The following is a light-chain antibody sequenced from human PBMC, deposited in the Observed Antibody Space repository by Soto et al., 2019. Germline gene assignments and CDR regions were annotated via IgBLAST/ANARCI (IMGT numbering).Light chain of an antibody. CDR1: QSITNNF. CDR2: DAS. CDR3: QQFDKLIT. Sequence: EIVLTQSPATLSLSPGEIATLSCGASQSITNNFLAWYQQRPGLAPRLLIYDASNRAACIPDRFSGSGSGTDFTLTISRLEPEDFAVYYCQQFDKLITFGGGTKVEI. V-gene: IGKV3D-20*01. J-gene: IGKJ4*01.